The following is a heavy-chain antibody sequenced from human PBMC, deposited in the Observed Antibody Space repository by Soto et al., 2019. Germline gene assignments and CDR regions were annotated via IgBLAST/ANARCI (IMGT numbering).Heavy chain of an antibody. CDR1: GGSISSTSYY. J-gene: IGHJ4*02. CDR3: ARGQVVAAQH. D-gene: IGHD2-15*01. Sequence: PSETLSLTCTVSGGSISSTSYYWGWIRQPPGKGLEWIGSIYYVGTTYYNASLKSRLSMSVATSKNRFSLKLTSVTAADTAVYYCARGQVVAAQHWGQGTLVTVS. V-gene: IGHV4-39*07. CDR2: IYYVGTT.